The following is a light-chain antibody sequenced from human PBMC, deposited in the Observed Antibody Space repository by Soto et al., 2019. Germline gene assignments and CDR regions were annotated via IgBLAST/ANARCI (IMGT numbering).Light chain of an antibody. CDR1: QDITKY. CDR2: GAF. CDR3: QQVDTYTMT. Sequence: DIRLTQSPSFLSASAGDRVTITCRASQDITKYLAWFQEKPGRAPKLLIYGAFTLQRGVPSRFSGRGSETEFTLTISSLQPEAFATYYCQQVDTYTMTFRGGTKVDIK. J-gene: IGKJ4*01. V-gene: IGKV1-9*01.